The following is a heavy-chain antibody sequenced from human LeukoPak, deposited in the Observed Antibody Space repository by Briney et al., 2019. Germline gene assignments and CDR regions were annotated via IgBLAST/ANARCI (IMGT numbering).Heavy chain of an antibody. CDR2: IYYSGST. D-gene: IGHD5-12*01. J-gene: IGHJ4*02. V-gene: IGHV4-59*08. Sequence: PSETLSLTCTVSGGSISTYYWNWIRQPPGKGLEWIGYIYYSGSTNYNPSLKSRVTISVDTSKNQFSLKLSSVTAADTAVYYCARLRGYSGYDDYWGQGTLVTVSS. CDR3: ARLRGYSGYDDY. CDR1: GGSISTYY.